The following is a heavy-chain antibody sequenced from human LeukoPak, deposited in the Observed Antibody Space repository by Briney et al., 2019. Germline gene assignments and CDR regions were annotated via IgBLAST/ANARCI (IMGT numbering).Heavy chain of an antibody. D-gene: IGHD3-22*01. Sequence: SETLSLTCTVSGYSISSGYYWGWIRQPPGKGLEWIGSIYHSGSTYYNPSLKSRLTISVDMSKNQFSLRLSSVTAADTAVYYCARTYYYDSSGYYYYFDYWGQGTLVTVSS. CDR3: ARTYYYDSSGYYYYFDY. V-gene: IGHV4-38-2*02. CDR2: IYHSGST. CDR1: GYSISSGYY. J-gene: IGHJ4*02.